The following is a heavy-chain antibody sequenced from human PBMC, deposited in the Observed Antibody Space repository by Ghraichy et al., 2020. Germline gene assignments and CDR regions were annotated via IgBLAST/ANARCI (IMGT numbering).Heavy chain of an antibody. CDR2: IFPGDSDT. CDR1: GYDFTKYW. Sequence: GESLNISCKGSGYDFTKYWIGWVRQMPGKGLEWIGVIFPGDSDTRYNPSFQGRGSISVDKSVTTAYLQWSSLRASDTAIYYCAKPIASGWSPLENWGQGTLVTVSS. D-gene: IGHD6-19*01. V-gene: IGHV5-51*01. J-gene: IGHJ4*02. CDR3: AKPIASGWSPLEN.